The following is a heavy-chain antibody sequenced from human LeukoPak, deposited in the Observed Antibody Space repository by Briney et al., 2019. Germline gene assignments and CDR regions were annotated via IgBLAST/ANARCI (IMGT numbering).Heavy chain of an antibody. CDR3: AKGSGSSRPYYFDY. CDR2: ITDSGGDT. J-gene: IGHJ4*02. D-gene: IGHD3-10*01. V-gene: IGHV3-23*01. CDR1: GFTFSSYA. Sequence: PGGSLRLSCAASGFTFSSYAMSWVRQAPGMGLEWDSAITDSGGDTWHADSVEGRFTISRDNSRNTLYLQMNGLRADDTAVYYCAKGSGSSRPYYFDYWGQGTPVTVSS.